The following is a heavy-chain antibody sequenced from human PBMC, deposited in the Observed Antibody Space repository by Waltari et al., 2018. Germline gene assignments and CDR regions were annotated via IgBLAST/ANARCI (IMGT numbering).Heavy chain of an antibody. Sequence: EVQLVETGGGLIQPGGSLRLSCAASGFTVSSNYMSWVRQAPGKGLEWVSVIYSGGSTYYADSVKGRFTISRDNSKNTLYLQMNSLRAEDTAVYYCARDLDGAYYFDYWGQGTLVTVSS. D-gene: IGHD1-1*01. CDR1: GFTVSSNY. V-gene: IGHV3-53*02. CDR3: ARDLDGAYYFDY. J-gene: IGHJ4*02. CDR2: IYSGGST.